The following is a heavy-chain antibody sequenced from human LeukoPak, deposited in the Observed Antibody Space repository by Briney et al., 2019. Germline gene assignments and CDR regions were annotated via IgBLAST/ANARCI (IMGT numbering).Heavy chain of an antibody. CDR3: ARVLDSSSWYFDY. V-gene: IGHV1-69*13. Sequence: SVKVPCKASGGTFSSYAISWVRQAPGQGLEWMGGIIPIFGTANYAQKFQGRVTITADESTSTAYMELSSLRSEDTAVYYCARVLDSSSWYFDYWGQGTLVTVSS. CDR2: IIPIFGTA. D-gene: IGHD6-13*01. J-gene: IGHJ4*02. CDR1: GGTFSSYA.